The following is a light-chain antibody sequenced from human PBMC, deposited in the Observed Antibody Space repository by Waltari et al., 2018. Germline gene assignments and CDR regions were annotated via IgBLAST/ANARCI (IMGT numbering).Light chain of an antibody. Sequence: EIVMTQSPATLSVSPGERATLSCRASQNIRSNLAWYRQKPGQAPRLLIYGASFRATSIPDRISGSGSGTEFILTIRTLKSEDFAVYFCQQYDNWPPNTFGQGTKLEIK. CDR1: QNIRSN. V-gene: IGKV3-15*01. J-gene: IGKJ2*01. CDR3: QQYDNWPPNT. CDR2: GAS.